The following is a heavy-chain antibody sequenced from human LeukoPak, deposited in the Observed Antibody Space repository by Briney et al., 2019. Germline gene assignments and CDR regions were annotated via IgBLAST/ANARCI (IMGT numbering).Heavy chain of an antibody. V-gene: IGHV3-21*01. CDR1: GFTFSSYS. Sequence: GGSLRLSCAASGFTFSSYSMNWVRQAPGKGLEWVSSISSSGSYIYYADSVKGRFTISRDNAKNSLYLQMNSLRAEDTAVYYCAREARYSYGQQPDYWGQGTLVTVSS. CDR2: ISSSGSYI. CDR3: AREARYSYGQQPDY. J-gene: IGHJ4*02. D-gene: IGHD5-18*01.